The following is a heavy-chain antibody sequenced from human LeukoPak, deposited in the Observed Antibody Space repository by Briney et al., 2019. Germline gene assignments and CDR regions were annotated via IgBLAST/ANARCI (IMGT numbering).Heavy chain of an antibody. CDR1: GFSFSSYS. J-gene: IGHJ3*02. CDR3: ARDLVPGYSYGPGDASDI. V-gene: IGHV3-21*01. Sequence: GGSLRLSCAASGFSFSSYSMNWVRQAPGKGLEWVSSISSSSSYIYYADSVKGRFTISRDNTKNSVYLQMNSLRAEDTAVYYCARDLVPGYSYGPGDASDIWGQGTMVTVST. D-gene: IGHD5-18*01. CDR2: ISSSSSYI.